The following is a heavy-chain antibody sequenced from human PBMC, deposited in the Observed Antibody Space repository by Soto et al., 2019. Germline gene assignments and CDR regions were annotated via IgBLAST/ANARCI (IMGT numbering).Heavy chain of an antibody. D-gene: IGHD3-3*01. CDR2: IIPVHNIT. J-gene: IGHJ3*02. Sequence: QVQLVQSGAEVKKPGSSVKVSCMTSGGSFSGYVFIWVRQAPGQGLEWMGRIIPVHNITNYAESLQARVTISADTSSSTTYMELSTLRSDDTAVYFCGRAKSIFGIVTDVYDIWGQGTMVIVSS. V-gene: IGHV1-69*04. CDR1: GGSFSGYV. CDR3: GRAKSIFGIVTDVYDI.